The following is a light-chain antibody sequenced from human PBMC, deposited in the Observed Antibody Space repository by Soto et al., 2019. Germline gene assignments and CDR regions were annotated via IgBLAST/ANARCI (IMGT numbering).Light chain of an antibody. CDR2: AAS. V-gene: IGKV3-20*01. CDR3: QQYGSSPFT. J-gene: IGKJ4*01. Sequence: EIVLTQSPGTLSLSPGERATLSCRASQSVSSSYLACYQQKPGQAPRLLIYAASSRATGIPDRFSGSGSGTDFTLTISRLEPEDFAVDYCQQYGSSPFTFGGGTKVEIK. CDR1: QSVSSSY.